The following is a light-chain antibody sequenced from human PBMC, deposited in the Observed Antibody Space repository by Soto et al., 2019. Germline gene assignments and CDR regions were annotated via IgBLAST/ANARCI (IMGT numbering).Light chain of an antibody. CDR3: HQYSSYSWT. Sequence: IQLTQSPSSLSASLGDRVTITCRASQGISNHLGWYQQKPGKAPNLLIHEASNLEDGVPSRFSGRGSGTEFTLTISSLQPDDFATYYCHQYSSYSWTFGQGTKVDI. CDR1: QGISNH. V-gene: IGKV1-5*03. CDR2: EAS. J-gene: IGKJ1*01.